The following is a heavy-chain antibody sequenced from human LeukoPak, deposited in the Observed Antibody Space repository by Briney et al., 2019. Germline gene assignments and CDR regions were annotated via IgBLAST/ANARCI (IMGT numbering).Heavy chain of an antibody. CDR3: ATYAGPRGFDY. D-gene: IGHD2-2*01. V-gene: IGHV1-18*01. CDR1: NYTFTNYG. Sequence: ASVKVSCKASNYTFTNYGITWVRQAPGQGLEWMGWISLYSSNTNYAQKLQGRVTMTTDTSTSTAYMELRSLRSDDTAVYYCATYAGPRGFDYWGPGSLVTVSS. J-gene: IGHJ4*02. CDR2: ISLYSSNT.